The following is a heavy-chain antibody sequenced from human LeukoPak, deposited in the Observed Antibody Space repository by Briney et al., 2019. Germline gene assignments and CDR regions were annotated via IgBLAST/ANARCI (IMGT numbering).Heavy chain of an antibody. CDR1: GYSFTSYW. Sequence: GESLQISCKGSGYSFTSYWIGWVRQMPGKGLEWMGIIYPGDSDTRYSPSFQGQVTISADKSISTVYLQWSSLKASDAAMYYCVIRYSGSYNDYWGQGTLVTVSS. V-gene: IGHV5-51*01. J-gene: IGHJ4*02. CDR3: VIRYSGSYNDY. CDR2: IYPGDSDT. D-gene: IGHD1-26*01.